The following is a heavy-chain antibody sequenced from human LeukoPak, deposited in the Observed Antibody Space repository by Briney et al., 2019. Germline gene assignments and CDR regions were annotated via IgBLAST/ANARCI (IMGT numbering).Heavy chain of an antibody. CDR2: IYYSGST. V-gene: IGHV4-39*01. Sequence: SETLSLTCTVSGGSISSSSYYWGWIRQPPGKGLEWIGSIYYSGSTYYNPSLKSRVTISVDTSKNQFSLKLSSVTAADTAVYYFARQGGRYFDWLLYRYWGQGTLVTVSS. CDR1: GGSISSSSYY. J-gene: IGHJ4*02. D-gene: IGHD3-9*01. CDR3: ARQGGRYFDWLLYRY.